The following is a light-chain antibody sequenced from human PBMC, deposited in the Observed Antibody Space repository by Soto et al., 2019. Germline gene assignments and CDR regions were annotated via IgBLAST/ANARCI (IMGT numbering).Light chain of an antibody. CDR1: SSDVGGYNY. V-gene: IGLV2-14*01. CDR2: DVT. Sequence: QSVLTQPASVSGSPGQSITISCTGTSSDVGGYNYVSWYQQHPGKAPKLMIYDVTNRPSGVSNRFSGSKSGNTASLTISGLQAEDEADYYCSSYTSSSTPHVFGTGTKLTVL. J-gene: IGLJ1*01. CDR3: SSYTSSSTPHV.